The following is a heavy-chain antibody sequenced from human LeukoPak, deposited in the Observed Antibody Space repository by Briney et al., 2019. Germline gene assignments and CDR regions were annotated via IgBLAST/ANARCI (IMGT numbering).Heavy chain of an antibody. CDR2: INPNSGGT. D-gene: IGHD1-26*01. Sequence: ASVKVSCKASGYTFTGYYMHWVRQAPGQGLEWMGWINPNSGGTNYAQKFQGRVTMTRDTSISTAYMELSRLRSDDTAAYYCARGSGSHYGEYYFDYWGQGTLVTVSS. CDR1: GYTFTGYY. J-gene: IGHJ4*02. CDR3: ARGSGSHYGEYYFDY. V-gene: IGHV1-2*02.